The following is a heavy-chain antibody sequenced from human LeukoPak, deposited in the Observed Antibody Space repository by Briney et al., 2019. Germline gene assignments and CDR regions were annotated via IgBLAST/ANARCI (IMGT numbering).Heavy chain of an antibody. J-gene: IGHJ4*02. Sequence: ASVKVSCKASGYTFTSYGISWVRQAPGKGLEWMGWISAYNGNTNYAQKLQGRVTMTTDTSTSTDYMELGSLRSDDTAVYYCAMYYFGGGSCHYFDYWGQGTLVTVSS. CDR1: GYTFTSYG. D-gene: IGHD2-15*01. CDR3: AMYYFGGGSCHYFDY. CDR2: ISAYNGNT. V-gene: IGHV1-18*01.